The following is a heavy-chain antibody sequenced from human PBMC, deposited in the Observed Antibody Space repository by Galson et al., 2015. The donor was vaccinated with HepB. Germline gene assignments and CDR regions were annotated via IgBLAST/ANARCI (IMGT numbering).Heavy chain of an antibody. J-gene: IGHJ5*02. CDR2: IRSKANSYAT. CDR1: GFTFSGSA. CDR3: TTGPIVVVTANWFDP. Sequence: SLRLSCAASGFTFSGSAMHWVRQASGKGLEWVGRIRSKANSYATAYAASVKGRFTISRDDSKNTAYLQMNSLKTEDTAVYYCTTGPIVVVTANWFDPWGQGTLVTVSS. V-gene: IGHV3-73*01. D-gene: IGHD2-21*02.